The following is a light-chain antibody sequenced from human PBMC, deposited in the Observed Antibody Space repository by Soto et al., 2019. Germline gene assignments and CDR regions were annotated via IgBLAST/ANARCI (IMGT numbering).Light chain of an antibody. Sequence: DIQMTKSRSTLSASGGDRVTMTCRAIQTINNYFAWYQQKPGKPPKLLIYDASTLERGVPSRFSGTGSGTEFTLTISILQPDDFASYYCQQYHRSSITFGQGTRLEIK. V-gene: IGKV1-5*01. CDR1: QTINNY. CDR3: QQYHRSSIT. J-gene: IGKJ5*01. CDR2: DAS.